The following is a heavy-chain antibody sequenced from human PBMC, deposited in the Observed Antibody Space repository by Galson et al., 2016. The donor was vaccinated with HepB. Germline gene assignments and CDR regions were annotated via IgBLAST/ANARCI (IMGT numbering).Heavy chain of an antibody. CDR2: ISGDDDK. J-gene: IGHJ4*02. V-gene: IGHV2-5*02. D-gene: IGHD3-22*01. CDR1: GFSLTTIGVG. Sequence: PALVKPTQTLTLTCAFSGFSLTTIGVGVGWIRQPPGKALEWLALISGDDDKRYSPSLKSRLTITKDTSKNQVVLTLANMDPVDTGTYYCAHIGSDCLSSSCHRSLTPFDYWGQGTLVTVSS. CDR3: AHIGSDCLSSSCHRSLTPFDY.